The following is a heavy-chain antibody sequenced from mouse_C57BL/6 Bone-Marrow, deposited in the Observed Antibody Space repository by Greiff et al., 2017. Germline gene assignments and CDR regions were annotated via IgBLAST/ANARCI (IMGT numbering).Heavy chain of an antibody. J-gene: IGHJ1*03. CDR2: IWSGGST. CDR3: AKRGGSYWYFDV. Sequence: VKLVESGPGLVQPSQSLSITCTVSGFSLTSYGVHWVRQPPGKGLEWLGVIWSGGSTDYNAAFISRLSISKDSSKSQVFFKMNSLQADDTAIYYCAKRGGSYWYFDVWGTGTTVTVSS. V-gene: IGHV2-4*01. CDR1: GFSLTSYG.